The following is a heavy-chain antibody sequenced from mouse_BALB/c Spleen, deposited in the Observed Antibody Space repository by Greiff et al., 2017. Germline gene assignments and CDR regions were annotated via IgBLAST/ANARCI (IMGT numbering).Heavy chain of an antibody. D-gene: IGHD1-1*01. CDR2: INPSNGRT. CDR1: GYTFTSYW. Sequence: VQLQQPGAELVKPGASVKLSCKASGYTFTSYWMHWVKQRPGQGLEWIGEINPSNGRTNYNEKFKSKATLTVDKSSSTAYMQLSSLTSEDSAVYYCARGYYGSSRDWGQGTTLTVSS. CDR3: ARGYYGSSRD. V-gene: IGHV1S81*02. J-gene: IGHJ2*01.